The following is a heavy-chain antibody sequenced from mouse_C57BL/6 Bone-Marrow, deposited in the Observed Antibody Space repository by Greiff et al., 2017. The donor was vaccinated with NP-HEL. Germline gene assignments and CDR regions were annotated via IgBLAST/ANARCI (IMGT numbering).Heavy chain of an antibody. V-gene: IGHV5-9*01. CDR2: ISGGGGNT. J-gene: IGHJ3*01. CDR3: ARLNGPDSSGSPFAY. D-gene: IGHD3-2*02. Sequence: EVHLVESGGGLVKPGGSLKLSCAASGFTFSSYTMSWVRQTPEKRLEWVATISGGGGNTYYPDSVKGRFTISRDNAKNTLYLQMSSLRSEDTALYYCARLNGPDSSGSPFAYWGQGTLVTVSA. CDR1: GFTFSSYT.